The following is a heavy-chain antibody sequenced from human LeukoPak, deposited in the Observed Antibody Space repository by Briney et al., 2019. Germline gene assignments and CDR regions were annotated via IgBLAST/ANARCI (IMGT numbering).Heavy chain of an antibody. CDR2: IKQDGSEK. J-gene: IGHJ4*02. D-gene: IGHD1-14*01. CDR3: AREPNPFDS. V-gene: IGHV3-7*01. Sequence: PGRSLRLSCAASGFTFDDYAMHWVRQAPGKGLEWVANIKQDGSEKNYVDSVKGRFTISRDNAKNSLYLQMNSLRAEDTAVYYCAREPNPFDSWGQGTLVTVSS. CDR1: GFTFDDYA.